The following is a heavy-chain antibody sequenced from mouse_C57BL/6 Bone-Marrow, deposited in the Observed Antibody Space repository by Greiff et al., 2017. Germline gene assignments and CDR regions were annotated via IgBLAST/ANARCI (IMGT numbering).Heavy chain of an antibody. V-gene: IGHV14-4*01. CDR2: IDPENGDT. CDR1: GFNIKDDY. CDR3: TTWDYYGSSVGD. Sequence: VQLQQSGAELVRPGASVKLSCTASGFNIKDDYMHWVKQRPEQGLEWIGWIDPENGDTEYASKFQGKATITADTSSNTAYLQLSSLTSEDTAVYYCTTWDYYGSSVGDWGQGTTLTVSS. D-gene: IGHD1-1*01. J-gene: IGHJ2*01.